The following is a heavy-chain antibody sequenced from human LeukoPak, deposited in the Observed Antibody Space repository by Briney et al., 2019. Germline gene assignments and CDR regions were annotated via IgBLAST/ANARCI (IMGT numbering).Heavy chain of an antibody. CDR1: GGSFSGYY. Sequence: SETLSLTCAVYGGSFSGYYWGWIRQPPGKGLEWIGSIYYSGSTYYNPSLKSRVTISVDTSKNQFSLKLSSVTAADTAVYYCAREDDILTGYHQRYFDYWGQGTLVTVSS. V-gene: IGHV4-34*01. D-gene: IGHD3-9*01. CDR3: AREDDILTGYHQRYFDY. J-gene: IGHJ4*02. CDR2: IYYSGST.